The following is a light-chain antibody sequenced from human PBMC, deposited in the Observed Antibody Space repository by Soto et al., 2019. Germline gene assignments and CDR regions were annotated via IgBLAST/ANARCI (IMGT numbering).Light chain of an antibody. CDR2: KAS. CDR1: QSISNW. V-gene: IGKV1-5*03. J-gene: IGKJ1*01. Sequence: DIQMTQSPSTLSVSVGDRVTITCRASQSISNWLAWYQQKPGKAPKLLIYKASSVESGVPSRFSGSGSGTDFTLTINSLHPDDFASSYCQQYDLSSRTFGQGTKVEIK. CDR3: QQYDLSSRT.